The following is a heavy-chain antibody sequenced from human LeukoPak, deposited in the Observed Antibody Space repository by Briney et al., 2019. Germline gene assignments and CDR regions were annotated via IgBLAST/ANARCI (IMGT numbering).Heavy chain of an antibody. J-gene: IGHJ4*02. CDR2: IESKTDGGTA. Sequence: GGSLRLSCAASGFSFSDAWMSWVRQIPGKGLEWVGRIESKTDGGTADYAAPVKGRFTISRDDSTNSLYLQMNSLKSEDTAVYYCTTYGSGRKFDYWGQGILVTVSS. CDR3: TTYGSGRKFDY. D-gene: IGHD3-10*01. CDR1: GFSFSDAW. V-gene: IGHV3-15*04.